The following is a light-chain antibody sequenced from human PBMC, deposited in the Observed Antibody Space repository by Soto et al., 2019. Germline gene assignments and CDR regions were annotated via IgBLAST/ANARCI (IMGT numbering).Light chain of an antibody. J-gene: IGLJ3*02. CDR1: MRDVGAYNL. V-gene: IGLV2-14*01. CDR2: EVS. CDR3: LSYTVTSILV. Sequence: QSALTQPASVSGSAGQSITISCSGTMRDVGAYNLVSWFQQHPGRAPKLITFEVSNRPSGVSHRFSGSKSGNTASLTISGLQTEDEADYYCLSYTVTSILVFGGGTKLTVL.